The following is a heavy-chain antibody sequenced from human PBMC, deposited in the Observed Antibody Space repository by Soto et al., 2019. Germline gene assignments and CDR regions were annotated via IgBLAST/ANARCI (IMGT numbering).Heavy chain of an antibody. J-gene: IGHJ4*02. V-gene: IGHV3-48*01. CDR1: GFTFSRYS. CDR2: ISSSSSTI. Sequence: GGSLRLSCAASGFTFSRYSMNWVRQAPGKGLEWVSYISSSSSTIYYADSVKGRFTISRDNAKNSLYLQMNSLRAEDTAVYYCARAESEWELPHRADYWGQGTLVTVSS. D-gene: IGHD1-26*01. CDR3: ARAESEWELPHRADY.